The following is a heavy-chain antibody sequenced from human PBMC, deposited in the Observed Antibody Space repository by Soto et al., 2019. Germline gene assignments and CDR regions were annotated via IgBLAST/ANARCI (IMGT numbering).Heavy chain of an antibody. CDR2: INPSGGST. D-gene: IGHD3-22*01. CDR1: GYTFTSYY. V-gene: IGHV1-46*01. CDR3: ARDRDYYDSSGYYLIDY. J-gene: IGHJ4*02. Sequence: ASVNVSCKASGYTFTSYYMHWVRQAPGQGLEWMGIINPSGGSTSYAQKFQGRVTMTRDTSTSTVYMELSSLRSEDTAVYYCARDRDYYDSSGYYLIDYWGQGTLVTVSS.